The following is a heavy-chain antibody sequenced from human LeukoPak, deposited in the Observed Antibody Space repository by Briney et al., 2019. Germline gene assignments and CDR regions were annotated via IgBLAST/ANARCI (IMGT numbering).Heavy chain of an antibody. D-gene: IGHD5-24*01. CDR1: GDSVSSNTAA. CDR3: GRDPGYSAFDY. Sequence: SQTLSLTCAISGDSVSSNTAAWNWIRQSPSRGLEWLGRTYYRRSRWFNDYAVSVKSRISINPDTFKNQFSLQLTSVTPEDTAVYYCGRDPGYSAFDYWGQGTLVTVSS. J-gene: IGHJ4*02. CDR2: TYYRRSRWFN. V-gene: IGHV6-1*01.